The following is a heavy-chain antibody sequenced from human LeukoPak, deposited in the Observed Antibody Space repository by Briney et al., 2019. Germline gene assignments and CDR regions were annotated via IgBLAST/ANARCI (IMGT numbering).Heavy chain of an antibody. D-gene: IGHD3-3*01. Sequence: GASVKVSCKASGYTFTSYGISWVRQAPGQGLEWMGGIIPIFGTANYAQKFQGRVTITADKSTSTAYMELSSLRSEDTAVYYCAREMGYDFWSGYPAPHYNWFDPWGQGTLVTVSS. CDR2: IIPIFGTA. J-gene: IGHJ5*02. V-gene: IGHV1-69*06. CDR3: AREMGYDFWSGYPAPHYNWFDP. CDR1: GYTFTSYG.